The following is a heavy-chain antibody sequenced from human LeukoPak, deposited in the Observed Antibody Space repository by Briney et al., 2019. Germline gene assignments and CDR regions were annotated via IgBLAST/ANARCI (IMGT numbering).Heavy chain of an antibody. V-gene: IGHV3-7*03. CDR1: GFMFSSNW. CDR3: AKEGRSLQTY. Sequence: PGGSLRLSSAASGFMFSSNWMSWVRLAPGKGLEWVANIKEDGTETYYVDSVKGRFTISRDNAKNSLYLQTNSLRVEDTAVYYCAKEGRSLQTYWGQGTLVTVSS. D-gene: IGHD5-24*01. CDR2: IKEDGTET. J-gene: IGHJ4*02.